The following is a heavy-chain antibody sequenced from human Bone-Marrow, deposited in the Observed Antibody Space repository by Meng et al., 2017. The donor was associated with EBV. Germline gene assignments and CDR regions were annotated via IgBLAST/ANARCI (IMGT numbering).Heavy chain of an antibody. CDR3: ARARGYYDSSGYSAIFDY. J-gene: IGHJ4*02. CDR2: INTNTGNP. V-gene: IGHV7-4-1*02. Sequence: QVQLVQSGXELKKXXXSVQVSCXASGYTFTSYAMNWVRQAPGQGLEWMGWINTNTGNPTYAQGFTGRFVFSLDTSVSTAYLQISSLKAEDTAVYYCARARGYYDSSGYSAIFDYWRQGTLVTVSS. D-gene: IGHD3-22*01. CDR1: GYTFTSYA.